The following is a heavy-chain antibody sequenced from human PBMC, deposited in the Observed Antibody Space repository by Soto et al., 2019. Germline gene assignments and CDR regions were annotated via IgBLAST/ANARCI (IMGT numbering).Heavy chain of an antibody. Sequence: PSETLSLTCTVSGGSISSSSYYWDWIRQPPGKGPEWIGNIYYSGTTFYNPSLKSRVTISVDTSKNQFSLQLSSVTAADTAVYYCATSIRGTTVPRRDWFDPWGQGTLVTVSS. V-gene: IGHV4-39*01. J-gene: IGHJ5*02. CDR2: IYYSGTT. D-gene: IGHD1-7*01. CDR1: GGSISSSSYY. CDR3: ATSIRGTTVPRRDWFDP.